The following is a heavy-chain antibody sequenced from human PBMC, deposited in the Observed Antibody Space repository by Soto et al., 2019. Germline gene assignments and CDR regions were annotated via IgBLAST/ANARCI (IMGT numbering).Heavy chain of an antibody. CDR2: IYHSGTA. CDR3: ARVQYQNILTASSPRRSIDY. CDR1: GGSISSGNHY. V-gene: IGHV4-31*03. D-gene: IGHD3-9*01. J-gene: IGHJ4*02. Sequence: SETLSLTCTVSGGSISSGNHYWSWIRQHPGKGLEWIGYIYHSGTAYYNPSLKSRVIMSVDTFKNQFSLNLKSVTAADTATYYCARVQYQNILTASSPRRSIDYLGQGALVTV.